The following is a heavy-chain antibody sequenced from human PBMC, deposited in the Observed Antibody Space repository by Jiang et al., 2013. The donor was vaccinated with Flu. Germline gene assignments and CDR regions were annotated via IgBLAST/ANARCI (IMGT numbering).Heavy chain of an antibody. CDR1: GGSISSSSYY. V-gene: IGHV4-39*01. CDR2: IYHSGST. Sequence: LLKPSETLSLTCTVSGGSISSSSYYWGWIRQPPGKGLEWIGNIYHSGSTYYNPSLKSRVTISVDTSKNHFSLKLTSVTAADTAAYYCARLTIDADGGVNWFDPWGQGTLVTVSS. J-gene: IGHJ5*02. CDR3: ARLTIDADGGVNWFDP. D-gene: IGHD5-24*01.